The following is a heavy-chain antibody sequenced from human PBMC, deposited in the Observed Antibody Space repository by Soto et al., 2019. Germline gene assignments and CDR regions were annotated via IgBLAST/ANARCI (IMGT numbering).Heavy chain of an antibody. CDR2: ISGSDGKK. Sequence: PGVSLRLSCAASGFSFGSYALSWVRQAPGKGLEWVSTISGSDGKKFYADSVKGRFSISRDTSQSTLYLQMNSLRADDTAMYYCARWSYFDYWGQGTRVTVSS. CDR3: ARWSYFDY. CDR1: GFSFGSYA. V-gene: IGHV3-23*01. D-gene: IGHD3-3*01. J-gene: IGHJ4*02.